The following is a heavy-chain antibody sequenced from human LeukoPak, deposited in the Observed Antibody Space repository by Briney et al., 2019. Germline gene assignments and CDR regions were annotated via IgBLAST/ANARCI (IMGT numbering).Heavy chain of an antibody. V-gene: IGHV1-46*01. CDR3: ATGIMIPAGFDY. D-gene: IGHD3-16*01. Sequence: ASVKVSCKASGYTFTSYYMHWVRQAPGQGLEWMGIINPSGGSTFYAQKFQGRVTMTRDMSTSTVYMEMSSLRSEDTAVYYCATGIMIPAGFDYWGQGTLVTVSS. CDR1: GYTFTSYY. CDR2: INPSGGST. J-gene: IGHJ4*02.